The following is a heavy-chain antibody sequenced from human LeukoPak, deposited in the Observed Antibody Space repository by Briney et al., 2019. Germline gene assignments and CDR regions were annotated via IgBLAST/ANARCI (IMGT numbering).Heavy chain of an antibody. Sequence: SETLSLTCTVSGGSISSSSYYWDWIRQPPGEGLEWIGNIYYSGSTYYNPSLKSRVTISVDTSKNQFSLKLSSVTAADTAVYYCARDVMYYYYMDVWGKGTTVTVSS. D-gene: IGHD2-21*01. CDR2: IYYSGST. CDR1: GGSISSSSYY. CDR3: ARDVMYYYYMDV. V-gene: IGHV4-39*07. J-gene: IGHJ6*03.